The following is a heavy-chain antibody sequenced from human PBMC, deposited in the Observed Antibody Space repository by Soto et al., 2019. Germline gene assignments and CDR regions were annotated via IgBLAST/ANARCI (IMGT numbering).Heavy chain of an antibody. CDR3: AIDRVGATRSDCYGMDV. J-gene: IGHJ6*02. D-gene: IGHD1-26*01. V-gene: IGHV1-69*01. CDR1: GGTFSSYA. Sequence: QVQLVQSGAEVQKPGSSVKVSCKASGGTFSSYAISWVRQAPGQGLEWLGAIIPIFGTANYAQKFQGRVTITADESTSTAYMELSSLRSEDTAVYYCAIDRVGATRSDCYGMDVWGQGTTVTVSS. CDR2: IIPIFGTA.